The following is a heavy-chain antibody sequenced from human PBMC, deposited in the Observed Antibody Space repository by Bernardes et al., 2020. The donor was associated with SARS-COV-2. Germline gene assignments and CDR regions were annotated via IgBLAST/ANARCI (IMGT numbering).Heavy chain of an antibody. Sequence: ASVKVSCKASGYTFTGYHIHWVRQAPGQGLEGMGWINPNGGDRNYAQKFHDRVTITRHTSVSKAYMELTRLTSDDTAVYFCAKGADAFDIWGQGTMVTVSS. CDR1: GYTFTGYH. V-gene: IGHV1-2*02. CDR3: AKGADAFDI. J-gene: IGHJ3*02. CDR2: INPNGGDR.